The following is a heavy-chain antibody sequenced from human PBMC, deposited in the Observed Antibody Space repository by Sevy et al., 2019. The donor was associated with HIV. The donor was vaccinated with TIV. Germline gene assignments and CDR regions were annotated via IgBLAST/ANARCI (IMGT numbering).Heavy chain of an antibody. Sequence: SETLSLTCTVSGDSISSRSYYWNWVRQPAAKGLEWIGRIYSSGTTDYNPSLKSRLTMSVDTSKNQFSLNLRSVTAADTAEYYCARRFSSSSFDYWGQGILVTVSS. CDR1: GDSISSRSYY. CDR2: IYSSGTT. CDR3: ARRFSSSSFDY. V-gene: IGHV4-61*02. J-gene: IGHJ4*02. D-gene: IGHD6-6*01.